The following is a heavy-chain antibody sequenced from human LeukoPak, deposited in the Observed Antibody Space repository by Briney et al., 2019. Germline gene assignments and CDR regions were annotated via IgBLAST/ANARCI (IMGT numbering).Heavy chain of an antibody. V-gene: IGHV4-59*08. CDR1: GGSISSYY. J-gene: IGHJ6*02. D-gene: IGHD6-13*01. Sequence: SETLSLTCTVSGGSISSYYWSWIRQPPGKGLEWIGYIYYSGSTNYNPSLKSRVTISVDTSKNQFSLKLSSVTAADTAVYYCARHLGSWYNYYYYGMDVWGQGTTVTVSS. CDR2: IYYSGST. CDR3: ARHLGSWYNYYYYGMDV.